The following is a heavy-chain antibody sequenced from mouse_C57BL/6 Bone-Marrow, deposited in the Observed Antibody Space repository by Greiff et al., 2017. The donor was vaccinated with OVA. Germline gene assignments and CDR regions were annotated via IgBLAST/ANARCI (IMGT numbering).Heavy chain of an antibody. V-gene: IGHV1-72*01. CDR3: ARWKGYYFDV. CDR1: GYTFTSYW. D-gene: IGHD3-1*01. CDR2: SDPNSGGT. Sequence: QVQLQQPGAELVKPGASVKLSCKASGYTFTSYWMHWVKQRPGRGLEGIGRSDPNSGGTKYNEKFKSKATLTVDKPSSTAYMQLSSLTSEDSAVYYCARWKGYYFDVWGTGTTVTVSS. J-gene: IGHJ1*03.